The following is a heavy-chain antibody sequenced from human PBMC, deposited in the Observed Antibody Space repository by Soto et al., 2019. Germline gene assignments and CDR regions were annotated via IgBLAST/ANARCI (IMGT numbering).Heavy chain of an antibody. V-gene: IGHV1-69*05. CDR2: IIPIFGTA. CDR3: AIADILDYHYAMDV. D-gene: IGHD3-9*01. J-gene: IGHJ6*02. Sequence: GAPVTVSCKDSGGSFISYAISWVRQAHGQGLEWMGGIIPIFGTANYAPKFQDRVTVTRDTSTSTVSMELSSLRSDDTAVYYCAIADILDYHYAMDVWGQGTTVTVSS. CDR1: GGSFISYA.